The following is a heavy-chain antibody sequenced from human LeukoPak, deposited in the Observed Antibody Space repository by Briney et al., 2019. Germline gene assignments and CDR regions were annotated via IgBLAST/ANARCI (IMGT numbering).Heavy chain of an antibody. J-gene: IGHJ4*02. CDR1: GFTFSSYW. V-gene: IGHV3-7*01. D-gene: IGHD2-2*01. CDR2: IKQDGSEK. CDR3: ARGSEVPAAPLDY. Sequence: GGSLRLSCAASGFTFSSYWMSWVRQAPGKGLEGVANIKQDGSEKYYVDSVKGRFTISRDNAKNSLYLQMNSLRAEDTAVYYCARGSEVPAAPLDYWGQGTLVTVSS.